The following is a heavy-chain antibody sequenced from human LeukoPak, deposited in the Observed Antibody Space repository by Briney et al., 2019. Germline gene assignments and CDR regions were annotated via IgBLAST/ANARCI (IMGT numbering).Heavy chain of an antibody. CDR3: AKDFYNSMVRGVIRDDY. CDR1: GFTFSSYG. CDR2: IRYDGSNK. V-gene: IGHV3-30*02. J-gene: IGHJ4*02. D-gene: IGHD3-10*01. Sequence: GGSLRLSCAASGFTFSSYGMHWVRQAPGKGLEWVAFIRYDGSNKYYADSVKGRFTISRDNSKNTLYLQMNSLRAEDTAVYYCAKDFYNSMVRGVIRDDYWGQGTLVTVSS.